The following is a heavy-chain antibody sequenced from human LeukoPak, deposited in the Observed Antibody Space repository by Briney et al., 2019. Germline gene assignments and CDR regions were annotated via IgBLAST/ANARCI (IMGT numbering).Heavy chain of an antibody. D-gene: IGHD3-22*01. CDR2: INPNSGGT. CDR1: GYTFTGYY. J-gene: IGHJ4*02. V-gene: IGHV1-2*02. CDR3: ARESDYYDSSGYVDY. Sequence: AASVKVSCKASGYTFTGYYMHWVRQAPGQGLEWMGWINPNSGGTNYAQKFQGRVTMTRDTSISTAYMELSRLRSDDTAAYYCARESDYYDSSGYVDYWGQGTLVTVSS.